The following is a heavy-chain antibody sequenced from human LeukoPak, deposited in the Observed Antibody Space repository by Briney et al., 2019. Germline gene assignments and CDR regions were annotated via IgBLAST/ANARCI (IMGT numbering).Heavy chain of an antibody. CDR3: SRGGAARLHFQN. D-gene: IGHD6-6*01. J-gene: IGHJ1*01. CDR1: GGSISTYS. CDR2: IYHSVST. V-gene: IGHV4-59*01. Sequence: SETLSLTCTVSGGSISTYSWNWIRQTPGKGLEWIGYIYHSVSTNYNPSLQSRVTISVDTSKNKFSLNLNSVTAADTAVYYCSRGGAARLHFQNWGQGTLVTVSS.